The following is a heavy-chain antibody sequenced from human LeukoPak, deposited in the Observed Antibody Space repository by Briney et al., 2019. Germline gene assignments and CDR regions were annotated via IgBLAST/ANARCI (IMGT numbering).Heavy chain of an antibody. CDR2: ISSGGGST. V-gene: IGHV3-23*01. CDR1: GLTFSSYA. CDR3: AKAKGDSSGSFDY. Sequence: GGSLRLSCAASGLTFSSYAMSWVRQTPGKGLEWVSAISSGGGSTYYADSVKGQFTISRDNSKNTLYLQMSSLRAEDTAVYYCAKAKGDSSGSFDYWGQGTLVTVSS. D-gene: IGHD6-19*01. J-gene: IGHJ4*02.